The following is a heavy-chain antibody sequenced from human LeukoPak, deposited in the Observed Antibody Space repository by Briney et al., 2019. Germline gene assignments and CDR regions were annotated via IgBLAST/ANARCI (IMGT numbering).Heavy chain of an antibody. D-gene: IGHD2-8*02. V-gene: IGHV3-53*01. J-gene: IGHJ3*02. CDR1: GFTVSSNY. Sequence: GGSLRLSCAASGFTVSSNYMSWVRQAPGKGLEWVSVIYSGGSTYYADSVKGRFTISRDNSKNTLYLQMNSLRAEDTAVYYCARDLVRFPNDAFDIWGQGTMVTVSS. CDR3: ARDLVRFPNDAFDI. CDR2: IYSGGST.